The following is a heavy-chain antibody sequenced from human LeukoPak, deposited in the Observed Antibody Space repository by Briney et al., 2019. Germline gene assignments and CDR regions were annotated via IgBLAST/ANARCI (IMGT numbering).Heavy chain of an antibody. J-gene: IGHJ3*02. CDR1: GGSISSYY. CDR2: IYYSGST. CDR3: ARDPTMIGLGDAFDI. V-gene: IGHV4-59*01. D-gene: IGHD3-22*01. Sequence: PSETLSLTCTVSGGSISSYYWSWIRQPPGKGLEWIGYIYYSGSTNYNPSLKSRVTISADTSKNQFSLKLSSVTAADTAVYYCARDPTMIGLGDAFDIWGQGTMVTVSS.